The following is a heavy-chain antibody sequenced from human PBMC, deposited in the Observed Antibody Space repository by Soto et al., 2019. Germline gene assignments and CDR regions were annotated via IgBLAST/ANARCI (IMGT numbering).Heavy chain of an antibody. CDR3: ASFLKFYSSSDAFDI. CDR1: GGTFSSYA. V-gene: IGHV1-69*13. J-gene: IGHJ3*02. Sequence: SLQVSCKSSGGTFSSYAITWVRQAPGQGLEWMGGIIPIFGTANYAQKFEGRVTITADESTSTAYMELSRLRSEDTAVYYCASFLKFYSSSDAFDIWGQGTMVTVSS. CDR2: IIPIFGTA. D-gene: IGHD6-6*01.